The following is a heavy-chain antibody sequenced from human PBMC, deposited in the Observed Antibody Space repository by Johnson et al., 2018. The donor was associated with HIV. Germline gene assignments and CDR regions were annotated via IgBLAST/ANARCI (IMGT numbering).Heavy chain of an antibody. D-gene: IGHD3-22*01. CDR3: ARDRGSMIVVGSAFDI. V-gene: IGHV3-30-3*01. CDR1: GFIFSGSA. J-gene: IGHJ3*02. CDR2: ISYEGSNL. Sequence: QVQLVESGGGVVQPGRSLRLSCAASGFIFSGSAMHWVRQAPGKGLEWVASISYEGSNLHYGDSVRGRFTISRDNSKKTVYLQMNSLRAEDTAVYYCARDRGSMIVVGSAFDIWGQGTMVTVFS.